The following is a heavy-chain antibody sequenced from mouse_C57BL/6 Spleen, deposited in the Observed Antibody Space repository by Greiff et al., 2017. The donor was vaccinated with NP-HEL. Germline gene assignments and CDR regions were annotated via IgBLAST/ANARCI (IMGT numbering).Heavy chain of an antibody. J-gene: IGHJ4*01. D-gene: IGHD3-1*01. CDR1: GYTFTSYW. CDR2: IDPSDSET. CDR3: ARARDGYYAMDY. Sequence: QVQLQQPGAELVRPGSSVKLSCKASGYTFTSYWMHWVKQRPIQGLEWIGNIDPSDSETHYNQKFKDKATLTVDKSSSTAYMQLSSLTSEDSAVYYCARARDGYYAMDYWGQGTSVTVSS. V-gene: IGHV1-52*01.